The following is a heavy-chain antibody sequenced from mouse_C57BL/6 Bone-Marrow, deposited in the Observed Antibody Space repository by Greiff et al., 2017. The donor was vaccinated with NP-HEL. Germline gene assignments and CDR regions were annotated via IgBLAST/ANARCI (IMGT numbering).Heavy chain of an antibody. Sequence: QVQLQQSGAELVRPGTSVKVSCKASGYAFTNYLIEWVKQRPGQGLEWIGVINPGSGGTNYNEKFTGKATLTADKSSSTAYMQLSSLTSEVSAVDCCAREGGDGYAWFAYWGQGTLVTVSA. J-gene: IGHJ3*01. CDR1: GYAFTNYL. V-gene: IGHV1-54*01. CDR2: INPGSGGT. CDR3: AREGGDGYAWFAY. D-gene: IGHD2-3*01.